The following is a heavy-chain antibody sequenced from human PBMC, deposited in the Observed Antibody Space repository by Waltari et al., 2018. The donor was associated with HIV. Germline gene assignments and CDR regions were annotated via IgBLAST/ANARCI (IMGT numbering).Heavy chain of an antibody. CDR3: ARVVHQQQLVPIIDY. D-gene: IGHD6-13*01. V-gene: IGHV7-4-1*02. CDR1: GYTFTSYA. J-gene: IGHJ4*02. Sequence: QVQLVQSGSELKKPGASVKVSCKASGYTFTSYAMNWVRQAPGQGLEVMGGINTHTGNQTYAQGFTGRFVFSLDTSGSTAYLQISSLKAEDTAVDYCARVVHQQQLVPIIDYWGQGTLVTVSS. CDR2: INTHTGNQ.